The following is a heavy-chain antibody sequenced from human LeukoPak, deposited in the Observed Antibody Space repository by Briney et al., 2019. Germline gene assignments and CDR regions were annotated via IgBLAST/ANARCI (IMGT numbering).Heavy chain of an antibody. CDR2: IYPGDSDT. J-gene: IGHJ4*02. V-gene: IGHV5-51*01. D-gene: IGHD6-19*01. CDR1: GYSFTSYW. Sequence: GESLKIPCKGSGYSFTSYWIGWVRPMPGKGLEWMGIIYPGDSDTRYSPSFQGQVTISADKSISTAYLQWSSLKASDTAMYYCARQHSSGWYYFDYWGQGTLVTVSS. CDR3: ARQHSSGWYYFDY.